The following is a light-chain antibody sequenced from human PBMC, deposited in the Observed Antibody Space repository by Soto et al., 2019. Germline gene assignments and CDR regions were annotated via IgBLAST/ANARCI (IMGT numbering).Light chain of an antibody. CDR3: QQYNSYSGT. Sequence: IQMTQSPSTLSASVGDGVTITCRASQSISSWLAWYQQKPGKAPKLLIYDASSLESGVPSRFSGSGSGTEFTLTISSLQPDDIATYYCQQYNSYSGTFGQGTKVDIK. J-gene: IGKJ1*01. V-gene: IGKV1-5*01. CDR1: QSISSW. CDR2: DAS.